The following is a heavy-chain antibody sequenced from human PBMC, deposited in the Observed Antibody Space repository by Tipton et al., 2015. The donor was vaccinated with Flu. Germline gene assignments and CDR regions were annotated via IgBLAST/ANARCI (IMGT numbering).Heavy chain of an antibody. CDR2: IYSGGST. D-gene: IGHD4-23*01. V-gene: IGHV3-66*02. CDR3: ARVRTPTVVTPFFFDY. Sequence: SLRLSCAASGFTVSSNYMSWVRQAPGKGLEWVSVIYSGGSTYYADSVKGRFTISRDNSKNTLYLQMNSLRAEDTAVYYCARVRTPTVVTPFFFDYWGQGTLVTVSS. CDR1: GFTVSSNY. J-gene: IGHJ4*02.